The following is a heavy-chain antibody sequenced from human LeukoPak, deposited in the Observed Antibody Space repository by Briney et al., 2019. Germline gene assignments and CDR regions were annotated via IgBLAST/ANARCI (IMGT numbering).Heavy chain of an antibody. CDR2: IYYSGST. Sequence: PSQTLSLTCTVSGGSISSGGYYWSWIRQHPGKGLEWIGYIYYSGSTYYNPSLKSRVTISVDTSKNQFSLKLSSVTAADTAVYYCARGRRSSSWYRGAWYFDYWGQGTLVTVSS. D-gene: IGHD6-13*01. CDR1: GGSISSGGYY. V-gene: IGHV4-31*03. J-gene: IGHJ4*02. CDR3: ARGRRSSSWYRGAWYFDY.